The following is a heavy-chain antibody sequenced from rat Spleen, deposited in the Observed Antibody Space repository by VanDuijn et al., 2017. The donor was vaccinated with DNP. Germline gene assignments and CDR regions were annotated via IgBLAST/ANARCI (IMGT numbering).Heavy chain of an antibody. CDR3: VRGPHYGGHSDYFDY. Sequence: EVQLVESGGGLVQPGRSMKLSCAASGFTFSSFAMAWVRQAPTKGLERIGEINKDGNTIDYSPSLKDKFIISRDNVQNTLLLQVSKVGSEDTAIYYCVRGPHYGGHSDYFDYWGQGVMVTVSS. CDR1: GFTFSSFA. D-gene: IGHD1-11*01. V-gene: IGHV4-2*01. J-gene: IGHJ2*01. CDR2: INKDGNTI.